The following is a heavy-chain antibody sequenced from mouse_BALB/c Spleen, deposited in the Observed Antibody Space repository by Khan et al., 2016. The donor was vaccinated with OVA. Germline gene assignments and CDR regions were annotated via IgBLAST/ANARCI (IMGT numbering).Heavy chain of an antibody. CDR1: GYPLTSYW. J-gene: IGHJ3*01. CDR3: ARSFHYGSSTWFAY. D-gene: IGHD1-1*01. CDR2: IDPSDSYT. Sequence: QVQLQQSGAELVKPGASVKLSCKASGYPLTSYWLHWVKQRPGQGLEWIGEIDPSDSYTNYNQKFKGKATLTVDKSSSTTYMQLSSLTSEDSAVYYCARSFHYGSSTWFAYWCQGTLVTVSA. V-gene: IGHV1-69*02.